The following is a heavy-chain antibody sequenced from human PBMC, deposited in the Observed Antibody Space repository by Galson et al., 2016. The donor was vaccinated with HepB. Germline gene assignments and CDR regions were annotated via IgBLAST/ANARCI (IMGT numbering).Heavy chain of an antibody. J-gene: IGHJ4*02. CDR3: ARESYCSNRLCYNPSGPDY. Sequence: SVKVSCKASGYTFTSYGVSWVRQAPGQGLEWMGWISADNGNTVYAQNFQARVTMTTDTSTSTAYMELRSLRSDDTAVYYCARESYCSNRLCYNPSGPDYWGQGTLVTVSA. D-gene: IGHD2-8*01. V-gene: IGHV1-18*01. CDR1: GYTFTSYG. CDR2: ISADNGNT.